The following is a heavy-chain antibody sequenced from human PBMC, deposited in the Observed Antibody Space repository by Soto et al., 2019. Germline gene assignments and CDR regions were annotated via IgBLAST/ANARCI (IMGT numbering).Heavy chain of an antibody. CDR1: GFNFRDYA. CDR3: ARGPVSYDDAWIFDY. J-gene: IGHJ4*02. V-gene: IGHV3-20*04. Sequence: PGGALRLSCVASGFNFRDYAISWVRQAPGKGLEWVSRINWSGSSTAFADSVTGRFTISRDSARNSLYLQMNSLRDEDTALYYCARGPVSYDDAWIFDYWGQGALVTVSS. CDR2: INWSGSST. D-gene: IGHD3-22*01.